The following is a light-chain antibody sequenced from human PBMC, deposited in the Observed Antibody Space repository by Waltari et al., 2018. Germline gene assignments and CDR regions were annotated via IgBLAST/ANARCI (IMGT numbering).Light chain of an antibody. V-gene: IGKV1-16*02. CDR2: AAS. CDR1: QDISNS. Sequence: DIQMTQSPSSLSASVGDRVTITCRASQDISNSLAWLQQKPGKAPKPLIYAASTLESGVPSKFSGSGSGTDFTLTISSLQPEDIGRYYCQQYYTVPYSFGQGTTLELK. CDR3: QQYYTVPYS. J-gene: IGKJ2*01.